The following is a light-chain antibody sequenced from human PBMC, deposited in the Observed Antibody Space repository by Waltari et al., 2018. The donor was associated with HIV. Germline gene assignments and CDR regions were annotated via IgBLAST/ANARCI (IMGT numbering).Light chain of an antibody. CDR1: RFNIGSNS. Sequence: VLTQPPSASGTPGQRVTISCSGGRFNIGSNSVTWYQHLPGTAPRLLIFNNNQRPSGVPDRFSGSKSGTSASLAIIGLQSEDEADYYCAAWDESLNGLFGGLFGGGTKLTVL. CDR3: AAWDESLNGLFGGL. V-gene: IGLV1-44*01. CDR2: NNN. J-gene: IGLJ2*01.